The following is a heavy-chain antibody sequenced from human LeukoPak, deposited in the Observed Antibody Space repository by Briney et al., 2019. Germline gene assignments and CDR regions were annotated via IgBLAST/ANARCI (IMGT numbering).Heavy chain of an antibody. CDR1: ECTLSNYW. V-gene: IGHV3-74*01. CDR3: IRSMSCRYGFFDY. D-gene: IGHD6-19*01. J-gene: IGHJ4*02. Sequence: PGGSLRLSCAASECTLSNYWMHWVRQAPGKGLVWVSRISIDGSTTNYADSVRGRFTISRYNARNTVHLQMNSLRAEDTAVYYCIRSMSCRYGFFDYWGQGSLVTVSS. CDR2: ISIDGSTT.